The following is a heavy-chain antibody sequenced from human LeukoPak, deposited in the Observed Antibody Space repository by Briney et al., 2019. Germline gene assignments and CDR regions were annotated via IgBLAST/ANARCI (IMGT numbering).Heavy chain of an antibody. CDR2: INHSGST. D-gene: IGHD6-13*01. CDR3: ARALSSSWSVDY. J-gene: IGHJ4*02. Sequence: SETLSLTCAVYGGSFSGYYWSWIRQTPGKGLEWIGEINHSGSTNYNPSLKSRVTISVDTSKNQFSLKLSPVTAADTAVYYCARALSSSWSVDYWGQGTLVTVSS. V-gene: IGHV4-34*01. CDR1: GGSFSGYY.